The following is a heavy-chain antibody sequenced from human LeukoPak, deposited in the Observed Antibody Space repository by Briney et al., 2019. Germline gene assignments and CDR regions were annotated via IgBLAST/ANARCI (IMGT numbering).Heavy chain of an antibody. CDR3: ARDRDYGGTPGG. J-gene: IGHJ3*01. V-gene: IGHV1-69*04. CDR2: IIPILGIA. CDR1: GGTFSSCT. Sequence: SVKVSCKASGGTFSSCTISWVRQAPGQGLEWMGRIIPILGIANYAQKFQGRVTTTADKSTSTAYMELSSLRSEDTAVYYCARDRDYGGTPGGWGQGTMVTVSS. D-gene: IGHD4-23*01.